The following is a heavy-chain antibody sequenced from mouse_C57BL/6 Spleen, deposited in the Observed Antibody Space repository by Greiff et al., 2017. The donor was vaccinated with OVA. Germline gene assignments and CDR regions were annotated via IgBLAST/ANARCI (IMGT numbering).Heavy chain of an antibody. CDR3: ARDRDYGSSYRYFDV. CDR1: GFTFSSYA. V-gene: IGHV5-4*01. D-gene: IGHD1-1*01. J-gene: IGHJ1*03. Sequence: VQLKESGGGLVKPGGSLKLSCAASGFTFSSYAMSWVRQTPEKRLEWVATISDGGSYTYYPDNVKGRFTISRDNAKNNLYLQMSHLKSEDTAMDYCARDRDYGSSYRYFDVWGTGTTVTVSS. CDR2: ISDGGSYT.